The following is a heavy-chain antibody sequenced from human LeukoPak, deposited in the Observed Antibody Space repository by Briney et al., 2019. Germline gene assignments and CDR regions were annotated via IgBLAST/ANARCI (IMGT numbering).Heavy chain of an antibody. D-gene: IGHD1-26*01. CDR3: AKYVGVTPFDY. CDR1: GFTFSSYA. CDR2: ISGSGSST. V-gene: IGHV3-23*01. Sequence: PTGGSLRLSCAASGFTFSSYAMNWVRQAPGKGLEWVSTISGSGSSTSYADSVKGRFTVSRGNSKNTLYLQMNSLRAEDTAVYYCAKYVGVTPFDYWGQGTLVTVSS. J-gene: IGHJ4*02.